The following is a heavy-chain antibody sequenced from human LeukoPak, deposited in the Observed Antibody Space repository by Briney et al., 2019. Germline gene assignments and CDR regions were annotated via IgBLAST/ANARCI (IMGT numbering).Heavy chain of an antibody. CDR2: IKQDGSEK. D-gene: IGHD4-23*01. CDR3: AKEIGGNRGFDY. J-gene: IGHJ4*02. Sequence: GGSLRLSCAASGFTFSSYWMSWVRQAPGKGLEWVANIKQDGSEKYYVDSVKGRFTISRDNSKNTLYLQMNSLRAEDTAVYYCAKEIGGNRGFDYWGQGTLVTVSS. V-gene: IGHV3-7*01. CDR1: GFTFSSYW.